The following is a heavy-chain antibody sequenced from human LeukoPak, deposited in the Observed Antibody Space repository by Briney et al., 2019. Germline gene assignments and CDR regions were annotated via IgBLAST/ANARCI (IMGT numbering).Heavy chain of an antibody. D-gene: IGHD6-13*01. CDR3: TTALAAAGTDLTPTTYYYYGMDV. Sequence: GGSLRLSCAASGFTFSNAWMSWVRQAPGKGLEWVGRIKSKTDGGTTDYAAPVKGRFTISRDDSKNTLYLQMNSLKTEDTAVYYCTTALAAAGTDLTPTTYYYYGMDVWGKGTTVTVSS. CDR2: IKSKTDGGTT. CDR1: GFTFSNAW. V-gene: IGHV3-15*01. J-gene: IGHJ6*04.